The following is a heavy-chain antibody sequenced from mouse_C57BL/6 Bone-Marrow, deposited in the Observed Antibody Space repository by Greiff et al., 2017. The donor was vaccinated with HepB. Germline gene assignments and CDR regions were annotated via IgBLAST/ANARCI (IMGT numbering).Heavy chain of an antibody. CDR3: ARCAY. CDR2: INPSTGGT. V-gene: IGHV1-42*01. J-gene: IGHJ3*01. CDR1: GYSFTGYY. Sequence: DVKLVESGPELVKPGASVKISCKASGYSFTGYYMNWVKQSPEKSLEWIGEINPSTGGTTYNQKFKAKATLTVDKSSSTAYMQLKSLTSEDSAVYYCARCAYWGQGTLVTVSA.